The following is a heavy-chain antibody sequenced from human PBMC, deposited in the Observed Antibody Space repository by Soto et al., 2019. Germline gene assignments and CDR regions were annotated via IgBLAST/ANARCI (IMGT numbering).Heavy chain of an antibody. CDR2: IYSSELT. Sequence: SETLSLTCTVSGGSISSADYCWSWVRQPPGKGLEWIGSIYSSELTYYNPSLQSRVTISVDTSKKQFSLKVSSVTAADAAVYYCDREATSDLWSHGLDVWGQGTTVTVSS. J-gene: IGHJ6*02. CDR1: GGSISSADYC. CDR3: DREATSDLWSHGLDV. D-gene: IGHD3-3*01. V-gene: IGHV4-30-4*01.